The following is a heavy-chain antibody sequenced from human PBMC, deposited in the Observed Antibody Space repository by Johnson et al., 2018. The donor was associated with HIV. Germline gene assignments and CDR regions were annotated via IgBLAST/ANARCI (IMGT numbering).Heavy chain of an antibody. V-gene: IGHV3-74*02. CDR1: TFTFSDYY. D-gene: IGHD1-1*01. CDR3: ARSGPNWAFDF. J-gene: IGHJ3*01. Sequence: VQLVESGGGLVQPGGSLRLSCAVSTFTFSDYYMRWIRQAPGKGLVWVSRISSDGSSTYYADSVKGRFTISRDNARNTMFVQMNSLRAEDTAVYYCARSGPNWAFDFWGRGTMVTVSS. CDR2: ISSDGSST.